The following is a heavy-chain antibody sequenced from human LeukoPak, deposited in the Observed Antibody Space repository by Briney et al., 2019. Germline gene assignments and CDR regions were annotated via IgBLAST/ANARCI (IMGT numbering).Heavy chain of an antibody. V-gene: IGHV1-2*06. CDR2: INPNSGGT. CDR3: ARDLVYYDSRRFQY. D-gene: IGHD3-22*01. CDR1: VYTFTGYY. J-gene: IGHJ1*01. Sequence: ASVKVSCKASVYTFTGYYIHWVRQAPGQGLEWMGRINPNSGGTKYAQKFQGRVTMTRDTFISTAYMELSRLRSDDTAVYYCARDLVYYDSRRFQYWGQGTLVIVSS.